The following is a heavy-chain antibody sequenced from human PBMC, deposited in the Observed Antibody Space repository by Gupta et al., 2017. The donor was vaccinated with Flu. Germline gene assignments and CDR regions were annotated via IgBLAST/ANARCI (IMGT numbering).Heavy chain of an antibody. Sequence: EVQLVDSGGGLIKSGGSLRLSCAASGFLCPNAWISWVRQAPGKGLEWVSRILRKADDETTEYAASVKGRFNISRDDSKNTVYLQMNSLKIEDTAVYYCTTAPDYTGSYYFDYWGQGTLVTVSS. V-gene: IGHV3-15*01. CDR1: GFLCPNAW. CDR3: TTAPDYTGSYYFDY. D-gene: IGHD1-26*01. CDR2: ILRKADDETT. J-gene: IGHJ4*02.